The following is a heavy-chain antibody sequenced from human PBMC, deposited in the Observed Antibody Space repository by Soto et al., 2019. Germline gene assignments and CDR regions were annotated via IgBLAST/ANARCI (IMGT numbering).Heavy chain of an antibody. Sequence: SETLSLTCAVSGGSISSSNWWSWVRQPPGKGLEWIGEIYHSGSTNYNPSLKSRVTISVDKSKNQFSLKLSSVTAADTAVYDCARRRQGYCSGGSCYGGNYWGQGTLVTVS. D-gene: IGHD2-15*01. CDR3: ARRRQGYCSGGSCYGGNY. CDR2: IYHSGST. V-gene: IGHV4-4*02. CDR1: GGSISSSNW. J-gene: IGHJ4*02.